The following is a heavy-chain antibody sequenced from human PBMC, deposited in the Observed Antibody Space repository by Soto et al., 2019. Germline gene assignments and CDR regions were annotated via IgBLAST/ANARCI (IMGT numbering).Heavy chain of an antibody. J-gene: IGHJ4*02. CDR3: ASGRHYDFWSGSKYYFDY. CDR1: GGSFSGYY. Sequence: QVQLQQWGAGLLKPSETLSLTCAVYGGSFSGYYWSWIRQPPGKGLEWIGEINHSGSTNYNPSFKSRVTISVDTSKNQFSLKLSSVTAADTAVYYCASGRHYDFWSGSKYYFDYWGQGTLVTVSS. V-gene: IGHV4-34*01. D-gene: IGHD3-3*01. CDR2: INHSGST.